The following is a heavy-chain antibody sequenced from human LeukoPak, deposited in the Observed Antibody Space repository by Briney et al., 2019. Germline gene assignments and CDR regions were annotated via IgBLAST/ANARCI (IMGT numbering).Heavy chain of an antibody. V-gene: IGHV4-59*01. CDR1: GGSISSYY. CDR2: IYYSGST. Sequence: SETLSLTCTVSGGSISSYYWSWIRQPPGKGLEWIGYIYYSGSTTYNPSLKSRVTISVDTSKNQFSLKLSSVTAADTAVYYCARDPPPGRNQFDYWGQGTLVTVSS. CDR3: ARDPPPGRNQFDY. J-gene: IGHJ4*02. D-gene: IGHD1-14*01.